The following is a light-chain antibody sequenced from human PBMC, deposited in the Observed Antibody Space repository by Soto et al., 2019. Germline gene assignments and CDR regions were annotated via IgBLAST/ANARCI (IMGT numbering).Light chain of an antibody. Sequence: QSLVTHPPSLSGSPGQSITISCTGTSSDVGGYNYVSWYQQHPGKAPKLMIYDVSNRPSGVSNRFSGSKSGNTASLTISGLQAEDEADYYCSSYTSSSTYVFGAGTKVTV. V-gene: IGLV2-14*01. J-gene: IGLJ1*01. CDR3: SSYTSSSTYV. CDR1: SSDVGGYNY. CDR2: DVS.